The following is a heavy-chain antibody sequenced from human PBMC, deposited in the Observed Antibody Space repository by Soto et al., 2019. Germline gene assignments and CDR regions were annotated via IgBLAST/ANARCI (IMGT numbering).Heavy chain of an antibody. D-gene: IGHD2-21*02. CDR3: ARYLSGVTYPWFFDL. CDR2: ISAYNGNT. J-gene: IGHJ2*01. Sequence: QVQLVQSGAEVKKPGASVKVSCKASGYTFSIYGISWVRQAPGQGLEWMGWISAYNGNTKYAQKLQGRVTVTTATSTSRAYMELRSLRSDDTAVYYCARYLSGVTYPWFFDLWGRGTLVTVS. CDR1: GYTFSIYG. V-gene: IGHV1-18*01.